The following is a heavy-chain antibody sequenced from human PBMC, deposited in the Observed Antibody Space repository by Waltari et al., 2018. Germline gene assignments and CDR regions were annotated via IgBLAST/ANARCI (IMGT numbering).Heavy chain of an antibody. D-gene: IGHD6-13*01. J-gene: IGHJ4*02. V-gene: IGHV3-30*04. CDR2: ISFDGSDK. Sequence: QVQLVESGGGVVQPGRSLRLSCAASGFTFRSSAMPWVRQAPGKGLEWVALISFDGSDKYFAESAKGRFTISRDNSKNTLYLQVNSLRTEDTAVYYCAKGQPEAVDHWGQGTLVTVFS. CDR1: GFTFRSSA. CDR3: AKGQPEAVDH.